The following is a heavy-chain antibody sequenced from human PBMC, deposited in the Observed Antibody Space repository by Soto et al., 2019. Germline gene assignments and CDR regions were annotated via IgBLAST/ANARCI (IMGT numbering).Heavy chain of an antibody. CDR2: ISGHNGNT. D-gene: IGHD2-8*01. CDR3: VRNCTPSP. CDR1: GYTLTNYG. V-gene: IGHV1-18*01. J-gene: IGHJ5*02. Sequence: QVQLVQSGDEVKKTGASVKVSCRASGYTLTNYGISWVRQAPGQRLFWMGWISGHNGNTLYAQNVQGRLTLTIHTATNPAYMELMPPKLDHGARFSLVRNCTPSPWGQATPVT.